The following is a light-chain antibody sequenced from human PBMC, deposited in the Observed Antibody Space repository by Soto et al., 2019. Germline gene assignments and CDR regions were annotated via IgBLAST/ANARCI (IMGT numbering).Light chain of an antibody. Sequence: QPVLTQSPSASASLGASVKLTCTLRSGHSSYAIAWHQQQPEKGPRYLMKLNSDGSHSKGDGIPDRFSGSSSGAERDLTTSCLHSGDEADYYGQTWGTGIRVFGGGTKLTVL. V-gene: IGLV4-69*01. J-gene: IGLJ2*01. CDR2: LNSDGSH. CDR3: QTWGTGIRV. CDR1: SGHSSYA.